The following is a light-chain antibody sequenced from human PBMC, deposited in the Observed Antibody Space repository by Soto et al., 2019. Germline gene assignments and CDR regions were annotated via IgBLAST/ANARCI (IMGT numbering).Light chain of an antibody. J-gene: IGKJ1*01. CDR1: QTGSNSY. V-gene: IGKV3-20*01. Sequence: IVLTQSPGTLSLSPGERATLSCRASQTGSNSYLAWYQQKSAQAPRLLIYGVSTRATGIPDRFSGSGSGKEFTLTISRLEPEDFAVYFCQQYGYSQWTFGQGTKVEIK. CDR3: QQYGYSQWT. CDR2: GVS.